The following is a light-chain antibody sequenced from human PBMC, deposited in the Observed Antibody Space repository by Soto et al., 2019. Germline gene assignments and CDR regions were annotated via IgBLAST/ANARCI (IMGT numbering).Light chain of an antibody. V-gene: IGLV1-40*01. CDR1: SSNIGAGSN. CDR2: GNS. J-gene: IGLJ2*01. CDR3: QSYDSSLSGSKV. Sequence: QSVLTQPPSVSGAPGQRVTISCTGSSSNIGAGSNVHWYQKLPGTAPKLLIYGNSNRPSGVPDRFSGSKSGTSASLAITGLQTEDEADYYCQSYDSSLSGSKVFGGGTKLTVL.